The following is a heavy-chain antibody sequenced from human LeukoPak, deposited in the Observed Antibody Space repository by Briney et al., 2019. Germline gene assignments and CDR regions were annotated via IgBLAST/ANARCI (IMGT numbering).Heavy chain of an antibody. J-gene: IGHJ4*02. CDR1: GYTFTSYA. CDR2: INAGNGNT. D-gene: IGHD3-10*01. V-gene: IGHV1-3*01. CDR3: ARGVIRGYYFDY. Sequence: ASVKVSCKASGYTFTSYAMHWVRQAPGQRLEWMGWINAGNGNTKYSQKFQGRVTITRDTSASTAYMELSSLRSEDTAVYYCARGVIRGYYFDYRGQGTLVTVSS.